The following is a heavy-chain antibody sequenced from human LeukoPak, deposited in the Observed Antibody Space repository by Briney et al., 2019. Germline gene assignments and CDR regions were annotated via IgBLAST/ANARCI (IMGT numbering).Heavy chain of an antibody. Sequence: PGGSLRLSCAASGFTFSSYGMHWVRQAPGKGLEWVAFIRYDGSNKYYADSVKGRFTISRDNSKNTLYLQMNSLRAEDTAVYYCAKDDSIVGPTAPDYWGQGTLVTVSS. CDR1: GFTFSSYG. CDR2: IRYDGSNK. V-gene: IGHV3-30*02. CDR3: AKDDSIVGPTAPDY. D-gene: IGHD1-26*01. J-gene: IGHJ4*02.